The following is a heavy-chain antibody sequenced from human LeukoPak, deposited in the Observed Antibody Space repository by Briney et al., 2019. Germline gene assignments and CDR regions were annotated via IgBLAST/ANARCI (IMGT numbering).Heavy chain of an antibody. J-gene: IGHJ4*02. CDR1: GFTFSDYY. V-gene: IGHV3-11*01. Sequence: GGSLRLSCAASGFTFSDYYMSWIRQAPGKGLEWVSHTTHSGITTHYADSVKGRSTISRDNSKSTLYLQMNSLRAEDTAVYYCAKPVTGSIFDYWGRGTLVTVSS. CDR3: AKPVTGSIFDY. CDR2: TTHSGITT. D-gene: IGHD6-19*01.